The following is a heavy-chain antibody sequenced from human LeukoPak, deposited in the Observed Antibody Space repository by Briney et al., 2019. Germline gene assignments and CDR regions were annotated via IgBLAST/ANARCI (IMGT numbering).Heavy chain of an antibody. J-gene: IGHJ6*02. CDR1: GFTFSSYA. Sequence: PGGSLRLSCAASGFTFSSYAMSWVRQAPGKGLEWVSAISGSGGSTYYADSVKGRFTISRDNSKNTLYLQMNSLRAEDTAVYYCAKEVSGSSWQYYYYYYGMDVWGQGTTVTVSS. V-gene: IGHV3-23*01. CDR2: ISGSGGST. CDR3: AKEVSGSSWQYYYYYYGMDV. D-gene: IGHD6-13*01.